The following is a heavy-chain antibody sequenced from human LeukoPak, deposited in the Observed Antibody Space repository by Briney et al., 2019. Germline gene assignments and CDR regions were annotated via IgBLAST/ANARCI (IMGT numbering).Heavy chain of an antibody. Sequence: GGSLRLSCAASGFTFSSYSMNWVRQAPGKGLEWVSSISSSSSHIYYADSVKGRFTISRDNAKNSLYLQMNSLRAEDTAVYYCARDRDGYYFDYWGQGTLVTVSS. J-gene: IGHJ4*02. CDR3: ARDRDGYYFDY. V-gene: IGHV3-21*01. CDR2: ISSSSSHI. CDR1: GFTFSSYS. D-gene: IGHD5-24*01.